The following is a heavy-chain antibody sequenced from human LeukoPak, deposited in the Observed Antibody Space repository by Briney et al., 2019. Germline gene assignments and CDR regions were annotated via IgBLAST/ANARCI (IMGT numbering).Heavy chain of an antibody. Sequence: KPGGSLRLSCAASGFTFSDYYMSWIRQAPGKGLEWVSYISSSGSTIYYADSVKGRFTISRDNAKNSLSLQMNSLRAEDTAVYYCARGTYSGTYCAWYYFDYWGQGTLVTVSS. V-gene: IGHV3-11*01. CDR2: ISSSGSTI. D-gene: IGHD1-26*01. CDR3: ARGTYSGTYCAWYYFDY. J-gene: IGHJ4*02. CDR1: GFTFSDYY.